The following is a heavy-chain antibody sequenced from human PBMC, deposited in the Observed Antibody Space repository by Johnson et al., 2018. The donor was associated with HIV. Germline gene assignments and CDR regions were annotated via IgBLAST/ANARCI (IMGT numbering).Heavy chain of an antibody. D-gene: IGHD7-27*01. Sequence: QEKLVESGGGVVQPGRSLRLSCAASGFTFSSYGMHWVRQAPGKGLEWVAVISYDGSNKYYADSVKGRFTISRDNSKNTLYLQMNSLRAEDTAVYYCASDWGSRHAFDIWGQGTMVTVSS. CDR2: ISYDGSNK. CDR3: ASDWGSRHAFDI. J-gene: IGHJ3*02. CDR1: GFTFSSYG. V-gene: IGHV3-30*03.